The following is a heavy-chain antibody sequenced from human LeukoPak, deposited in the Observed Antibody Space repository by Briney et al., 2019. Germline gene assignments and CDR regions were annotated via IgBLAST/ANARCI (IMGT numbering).Heavy chain of an antibody. CDR1: GFTFSGYW. CDR3: ARDVQGGYCSSASCYSDY. D-gene: IGHD2-2*01. V-gene: IGHV3-74*01. CDR2: INSDGSTT. J-gene: IGHJ4*02. Sequence: GGSLRLSCAASGFTFSGYWMHWVRQAPGKGLVWVSRINSDGSTTIYADSVRGRFTISRDNSKNTLYLQMNSLRVDDTAVYYCARDVQGGYCSSASCYSDYWGQGTLVTVSS.